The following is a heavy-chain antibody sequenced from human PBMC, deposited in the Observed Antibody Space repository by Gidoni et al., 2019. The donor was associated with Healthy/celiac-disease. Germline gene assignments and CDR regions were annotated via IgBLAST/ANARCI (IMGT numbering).Heavy chain of an antibody. J-gene: IGHJ4*02. CDR3: AKAREVLLWFGELTSDY. V-gene: IGHV3-23*01. D-gene: IGHD3-10*01. Sequence: VQLLESGGGLVQPGWSLRLSCAASGFTFSSYAMSWVRQAPGKGLEWVSAISGSGGSTYYADSVKGRFTISRDNSKNTLYLQMNSLRAEDTAVYYCAKAREVLLWFGELTSDYWGQGTLVTVSS. CDR2: ISGSGGST. CDR1: GFTFSSYA.